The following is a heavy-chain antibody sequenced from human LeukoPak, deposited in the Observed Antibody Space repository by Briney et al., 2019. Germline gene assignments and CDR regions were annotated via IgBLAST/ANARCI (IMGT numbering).Heavy chain of an antibody. D-gene: IGHD6-13*01. J-gene: IGHJ4*02. CDR2: IIPIFGTA. CDR1: GGTFSSYA. V-gene: IGHV1-69*05. CDR3: ARDVRHGEQLHPFDY. Sequence: GASVKVSCKASGGTFSSYAISWVRQAPGQGLEWMGRIIPIFGTANYAQKFQGRVTIITDESTSTAYMELSSLRSEDTAVYYCARDVRHGEQLHPFDYWGQGTLVTVSS.